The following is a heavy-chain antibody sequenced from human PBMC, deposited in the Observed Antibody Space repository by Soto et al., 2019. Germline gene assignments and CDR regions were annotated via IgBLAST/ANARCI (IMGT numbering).Heavy chain of an antibody. CDR1: GGTFSSYA. Sequence: ASVKVSCKASGGTFSSYAISWVRQAPGQGLEWMGGIIPIFGTANYAQKFQGRVTITADESTSTAYMELSSLRSEDTAVYYCARADYSSSWYGLVNYYYYGMDVWGQGTTVTVS. J-gene: IGHJ6*02. D-gene: IGHD6-13*01. CDR3: ARADYSSSWYGLVNYYYYGMDV. V-gene: IGHV1-69*13. CDR2: IIPIFGTA.